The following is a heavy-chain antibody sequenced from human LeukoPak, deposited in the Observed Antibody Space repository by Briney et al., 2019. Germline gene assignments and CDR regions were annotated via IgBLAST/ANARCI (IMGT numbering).Heavy chain of an antibody. V-gene: IGHV4-39*07. CDR3: ATFQGYSGYED. CDR2: IYYSGST. D-gene: IGHD5-12*01. CDR1: GGSISGSSYY. J-gene: IGHJ4*02. Sequence: PSETLSLTCTVSGGSISGSSYYWGWIRQPPGKGLEWIGSIYYSGSTHYNPSLKSRVTISVDKSKNQFSLKLSSVTAADTAVYHCATFQGYSGYEDWGQGTLVTVSS.